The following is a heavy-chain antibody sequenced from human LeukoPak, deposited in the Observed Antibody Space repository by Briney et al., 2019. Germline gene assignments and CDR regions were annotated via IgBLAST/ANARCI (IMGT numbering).Heavy chain of an antibody. CDR3: ARPNGDYYNWFDS. CDR1: GYTFTDYQ. D-gene: IGHD4-17*01. V-gene: IGHV1-2*02. Sequence: DSVIVSCKASGYTFTDYQMYWVRQAPGQGLEWMGWINPNSGDTNYAQKFQDRVILTRDTSISTAYMELTNVRGDDTAVYYCARPNGDYYNWFDSWGQGTLVTVSS. CDR2: INPNSGDT. J-gene: IGHJ5*01.